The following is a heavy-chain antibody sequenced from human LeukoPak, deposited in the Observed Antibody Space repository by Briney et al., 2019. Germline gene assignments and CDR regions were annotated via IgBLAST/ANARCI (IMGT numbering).Heavy chain of an antibody. Sequence: GASVKVSCKASGYTFTGYYMHWVRQAPGQGLEWMGWINPNSGGTNYAQKFQGRVTMTRGTSISTAYMELSRLRSDDTAVYYCARDFMHDSSSPNWFDPWGQGTLVTVSS. V-gene: IGHV1-2*02. D-gene: IGHD6-13*01. CDR2: INPNSGGT. J-gene: IGHJ5*02. CDR3: ARDFMHDSSSPNWFDP. CDR1: GYTFTGYY.